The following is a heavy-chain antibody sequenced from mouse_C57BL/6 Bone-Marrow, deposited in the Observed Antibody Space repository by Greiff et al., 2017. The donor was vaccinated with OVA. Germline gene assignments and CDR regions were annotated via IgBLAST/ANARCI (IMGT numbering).Heavy chain of an antibody. Sequence: EVKLVESGGGLVKPGGSLKLSCAASGFTFSSYAMSWVRQTPEKRLEWVATISAGGSYTNYPDNVKGRFTISRDNAKNTLYLQMSHLKSEDTAMYYCARDYYRYFDYWGQGTTLTVSS. CDR3: ARDYYRYFDY. D-gene: IGHD1-1*01. V-gene: IGHV5-4*01. J-gene: IGHJ2*01. CDR2: ISAGGSYT. CDR1: GFTFSSYA.